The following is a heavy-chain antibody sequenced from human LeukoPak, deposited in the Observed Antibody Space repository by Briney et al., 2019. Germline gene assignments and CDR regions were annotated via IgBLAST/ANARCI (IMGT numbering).Heavy chain of an antibody. CDR1: GYTFTSYG. CDR2: ISAYNGNT. J-gene: IGHJ4*02. CDR3: ARLYCSSTSCYDDY. Sequence: ASVMVSCKASGYTFTSYGISWVRQAPGQGLEWMGWISAYNGNTNYAQKLQGRVTMTTDTSTSTAYMELRSLRSDDTAVYYCARLYCSSTSCYDDYWGQGTLVTVSS. D-gene: IGHD2-2*01. V-gene: IGHV1-18*01.